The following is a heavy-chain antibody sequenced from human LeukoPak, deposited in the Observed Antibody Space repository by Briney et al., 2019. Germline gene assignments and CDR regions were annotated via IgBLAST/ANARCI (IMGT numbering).Heavy chain of an antibody. CDR1: GFTFSSSA. J-gene: IGHJ5*02. V-gene: IGHV3-23*01. D-gene: IGHD5-24*01. Sequence: GGSLRLSCVASGFTFSSSAMSWVRQAPGKGLEWVSAISGSGDSTFYADSVKGRFTISRDNSKNTLYLRMNSLRAGDTAVYYCAKEWRGDGYLSKPLSPWGQGTLVTVSS. CDR3: AKEWRGDGYLSKPLSP. CDR2: ISGSGDST.